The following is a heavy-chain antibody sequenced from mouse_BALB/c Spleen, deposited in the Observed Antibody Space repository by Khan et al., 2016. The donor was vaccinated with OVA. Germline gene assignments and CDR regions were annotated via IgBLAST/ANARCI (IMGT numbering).Heavy chain of an antibody. D-gene: IGHD2-13*01. Sequence: VQLQESGPGLVQPSQSLSITCTVPAFSLTSYGVHWVRQSPGKGLEWLGVIWSGGTTDYNAALISRLSISKDNSKSQVFFIMNSLQANDAAIYYCGRNGDYVHWYFDVWGAGTTVTVTS. J-gene: IGHJ1*01. V-gene: IGHV2-2*02. CDR3: GRNGDYVHWYFDV. CDR2: IWSGGTT. CDR1: AFSLTSYG.